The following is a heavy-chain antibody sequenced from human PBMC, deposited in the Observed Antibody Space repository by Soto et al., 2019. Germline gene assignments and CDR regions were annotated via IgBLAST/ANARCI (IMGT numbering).Heavy chain of an antibody. CDR1: GGTFSSYS. CDR3: XXXXXXXGVVAMGGLDV. D-gene: IGHD3-3*01. J-gene: IGHJ6*01. Sequence: QVQLVQSGAELKKPGSSXRVSCXASGGTFSSYSVNWVRQAPGQGLEWMGGIIPIFPTADHAQRFQGRVTITADKSTNTAYMELSSLRSDDXXXYXXXXXXXXXGVVAMGGLDVWGQGTTVTVSS. CDR2: IIPIFPTA. V-gene: IGHV1-69*14.